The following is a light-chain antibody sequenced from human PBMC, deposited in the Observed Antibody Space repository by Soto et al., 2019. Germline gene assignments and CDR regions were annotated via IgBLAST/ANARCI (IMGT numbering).Light chain of an antibody. CDR3: QQYYSYPVT. CDR2: DSS. J-gene: IGKJ5*01. Sequence: VCTESREALSVCGGERITETSRASQGIGSTLAWYQQKPGQTPRLLIYDSSTRAIGIPTRFSGSRSGTEFTLTIHGLQSEDFATSYCQQYYSYPVTFGQGTRLEIK. V-gene: IGKV3-15*01. CDR1: QGIGST.